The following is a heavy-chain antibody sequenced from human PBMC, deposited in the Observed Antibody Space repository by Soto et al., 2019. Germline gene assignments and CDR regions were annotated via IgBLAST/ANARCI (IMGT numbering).Heavy chain of an antibody. D-gene: IGHD2-2*01. CDR3: ARYPEYVPAAPPPTLYNHGIDV. V-gene: IGHV3-11*06. Sequence: GGSLRLSCAASGFTFSDYYMSWLRQAPGKGLEWVSYISSSSIYTNYADSVKGRFTISRDNAKNSLYLQMNSLRAEDTAVYYCARYPEYVPAAPPPTLYNHGIDVWGQLSPSAVST. J-gene: IGHJ6*01. CDR2: ISSSSIYT. CDR1: GFTFSDYY.